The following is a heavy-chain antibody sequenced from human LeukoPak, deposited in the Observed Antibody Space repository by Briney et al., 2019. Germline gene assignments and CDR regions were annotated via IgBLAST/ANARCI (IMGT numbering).Heavy chain of an antibody. V-gene: IGHV3-23*01. CDR2: ISGSGGST. CDR3: AKDESEIAVAGYYYYYYGMDV. Sequence: GGSLRLSCAASGFTFSSYAMSWVRQAPGKGLGWVSAISGSGGSTYYADSVKGRFTISRDNSKNTLYLQMNSLRAEDTAVYYCAKDESEIAVAGYYYYYYGMDVWGQGTTVTVSS. D-gene: IGHD6-19*01. CDR1: GFTFSSYA. J-gene: IGHJ6*02.